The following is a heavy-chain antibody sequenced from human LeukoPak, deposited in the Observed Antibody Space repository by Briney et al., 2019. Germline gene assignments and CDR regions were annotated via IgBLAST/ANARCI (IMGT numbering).Heavy chain of an antibody. V-gene: IGHV4-61*02. D-gene: IGHD1-26*01. CDR1: GGSISSGSYY. CDR2: IYTSGST. J-gene: IGHJ4*02. CDR3: AAEVGATTPRNY. Sequence: SETLSLTCTVSGGSISSGSYYWSWIRQPAGKGLEWIGRIYTSGSTNYNPSLKSRVTISVDTSKNQFSLKLSSVTAADTAVYYCAAEVGATTPRNYWGQGTLVTVSS.